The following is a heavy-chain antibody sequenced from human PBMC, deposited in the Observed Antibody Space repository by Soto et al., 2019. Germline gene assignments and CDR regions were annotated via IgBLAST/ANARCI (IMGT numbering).Heavy chain of an antibody. Sequence: VQLQQSGPGLVKPSETLSLTCSVSGGSVSSGSFHWSWIRESPGKGLQFIGSIFYNGTANSSPSLKNRGTISIDTSQSQFSLKLVSVAAADTAVYYCARIGGWYDIDFWGQGNLVTVSS. CDR3: ARIGGWYDIDF. CDR1: GGSVSSGSFH. J-gene: IGHJ4*02. CDR2: IFYNGTA. D-gene: IGHD6-19*01. V-gene: IGHV4-61*01.